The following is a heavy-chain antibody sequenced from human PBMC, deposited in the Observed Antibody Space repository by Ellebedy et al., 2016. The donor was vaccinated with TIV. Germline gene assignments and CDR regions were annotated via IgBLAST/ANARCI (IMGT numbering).Heavy chain of an antibody. CDR1: GFSSSDYY. D-gene: IGHD6-19*01. Sequence: GESLKISCAASGFSSSDYYMSWIRQAPGKGLEWVSYISDSGSMIHYADSVKGRFTTSRDNPKNSLYLQMNNLRAEDTAVYYCARISSGRSFYGMDVWGQGTTVTVSS. CDR2: ISDSGSMI. J-gene: IGHJ6*02. CDR3: ARISSGRSFYGMDV. V-gene: IGHV3-11*01.